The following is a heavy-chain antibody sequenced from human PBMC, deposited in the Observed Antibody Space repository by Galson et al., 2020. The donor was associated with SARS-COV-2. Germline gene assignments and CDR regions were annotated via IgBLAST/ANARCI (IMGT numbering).Heavy chain of an antibody. J-gene: IGHJ2*01. D-gene: IGHD6-13*01. Sequence: SETLSLTCTVSGGSISSGGYYWSWIRPHPGKGLEWIGYIYYSGSTYYNPSHNSRVTITVNTSKNQFSLKMSSVTAADTAVYYCARCYSSSYYWYFDLLGRGTLVTFSS. CDR2: IYYSGST. V-gene: IGHV4-31*03. CDR3: ARCYSSSYYWYFDL. CDR1: GGSISSGGYY.